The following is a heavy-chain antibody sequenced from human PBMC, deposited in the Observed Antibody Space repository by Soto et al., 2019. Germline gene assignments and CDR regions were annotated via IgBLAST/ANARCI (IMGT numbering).Heavy chain of an antibody. J-gene: IGHJ5*02. D-gene: IGHD6-13*01. CDR1: GGSISSGYYY. V-gene: IGHV4-30-4*02. CDR2: IYYSGST. Sequence: PSETLSLTCTVSGGSISSGYYYWSWIRQPPGKGLEWIGYIYYSGSTYYNPSLKSRVTISVDTSKNQFSLKLSSVTAADTAVYYCARDRLAAAGGGRRWFDPWGQGTLVTVSS. CDR3: ARDRLAAAGGGRRWFDP.